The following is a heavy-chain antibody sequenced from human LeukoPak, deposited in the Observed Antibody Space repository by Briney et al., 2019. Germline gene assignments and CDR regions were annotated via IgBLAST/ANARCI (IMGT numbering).Heavy chain of an antibody. V-gene: IGHV1-69*05. CDR3: ARAFFSSGWYDIDY. CDR1: GYTFITYG. CDR2: IIPIFGTA. D-gene: IGHD6-19*01. Sequence: SVKVSCKASGYTFITYGISWVRQAPGQGLEWMGGIIPIFGTANYAQKFQGRVTITTDESTGTAYMELSSLRSEDTAVYYCARAFFSSGWYDIDYWGQGTLVTVSS. J-gene: IGHJ4*02.